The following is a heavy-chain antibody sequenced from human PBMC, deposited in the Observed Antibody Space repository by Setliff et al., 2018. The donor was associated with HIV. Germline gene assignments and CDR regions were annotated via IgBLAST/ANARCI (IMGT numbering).Heavy chain of an antibody. J-gene: IGHJ3*02. Sequence: SETLSLTCAVYGGSFSGYYWSWIRQPPGKGLEWIGEINHSGSTNYNPSLKSRVTISVDTSKNQFSLKLSSVTAADTAVYYCARNDAFDIWGQGTLVTVSS. CDR2: INHSGST. V-gene: IGHV4-34*01. CDR3: ARNDAFDI. CDR1: GGSFSGYY.